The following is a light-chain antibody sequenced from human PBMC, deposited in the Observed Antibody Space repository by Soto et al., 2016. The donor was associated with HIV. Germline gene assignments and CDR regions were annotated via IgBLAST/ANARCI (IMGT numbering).Light chain of an antibody. CDR2: KDS. CDR1: ALPKQY. V-gene: IGLV3-25*03. Sequence: SYELTQPPSVSVSPGQTARITCSGDALPKQYAYWYQQKPGQAPVLVIYKDSERPSGISERFSGSSSGTTVTLTISGVQAEDEADYYCQSVDSSGTYRVFGGGTKLTVL. J-gene: IGLJ3*02. CDR3: QSVDSSGTYRV.